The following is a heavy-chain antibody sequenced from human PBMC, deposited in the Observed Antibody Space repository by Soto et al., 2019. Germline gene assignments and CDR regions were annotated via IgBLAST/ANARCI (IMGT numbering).Heavy chain of an antibody. CDR2: ISGSGGST. J-gene: IGHJ4*02. Sequence: GESLKISCAASGFTFSSYAMSWVRQAPGKGLEWVSAISGSGGSTYYADSVKGRFTISRDNSKNTLYLQMNSLRAEDTTVYYCAKHAVVVTAPDYWGQGTLVTVSS. CDR3: AKHAVVVTAPDY. D-gene: IGHD2-21*02. V-gene: IGHV3-23*01. CDR1: GFTFSSYA.